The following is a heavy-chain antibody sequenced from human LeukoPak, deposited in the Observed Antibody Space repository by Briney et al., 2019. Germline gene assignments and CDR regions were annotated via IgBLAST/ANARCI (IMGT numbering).Heavy chain of an antibody. Sequence: GGSLRLSCAASGFTVSSNYMSCVRQAPGKGLEWVSVIYSGGSTYYADSVKGRFTTSRDNSKNTLYLQMNSLRAEDTAVYYCAREATAPFDYWGQGTLVTVSS. CDR3: AREATAPFDY. V-gene: IGHV3-66*01. D-gene: IGHD2-21*02. CDR2: IYSGGST. CDR1: GFTVSSNY. J-gene: IGHJ4*02.